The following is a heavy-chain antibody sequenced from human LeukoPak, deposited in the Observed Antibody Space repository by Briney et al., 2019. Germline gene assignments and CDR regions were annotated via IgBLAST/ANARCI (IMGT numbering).Heavy chain of an antibody. CDR2: IKSKTDGGTT. D-gene: IGHD5-18*01. Sequence: GGSLRLSCAASGFTFSNAWMSWVRQAPGKGLEWVGRIKSKTDGGTTDYAAPVKGRFSTSRDDSKNTLYLQMNSLKTEDTGVYYCVWVRGYNYALDPWGQGTLVTVSS. J-gene: IGHJ5*02. V-gene: IGHV3-15*01. CDR1: GFTFSNAW. CDR3: VWVRGYNYALDP.